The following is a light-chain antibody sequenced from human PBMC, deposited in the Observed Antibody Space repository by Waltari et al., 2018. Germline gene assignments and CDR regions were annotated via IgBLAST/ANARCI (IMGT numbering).Light chain of an antibody. CDR3: QQYSRPPWT. J-gene: IGKJ1*01. V-gene: IGKV1-5*03. Sequence: DIQMTQSPSTLSASVGDRVTIHCRASQSINRWLAWYQQKPGRAPSLLIYKASTLEAGVPSRFSGSGSGTEFTLTISSLQPDDFAVYYCQQYSRPPWTFGQGTKVEVK. CDR2: KAS. CDR1: QSINRW.